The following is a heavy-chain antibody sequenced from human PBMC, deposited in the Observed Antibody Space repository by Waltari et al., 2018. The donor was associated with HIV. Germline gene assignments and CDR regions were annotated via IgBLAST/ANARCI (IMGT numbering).Heavy chain of an antibody. J-gene: IGHJ6*02. CDR2: ISDDGSNE. CDR3: AREGLPFYYYYDMDV. CDR1: GFTFSSYI. V-gene: IGHV3-30*01. Sequence: QVQLVESGGGVVQPGRSLRLSCAASGFTFSSYIMHWVRQAPGKGLEWVAIISDDGSNENYADSVRGRFTISRVNSKNTLYLRMNNLRAEDTAVYYCAREGLPFYYYYDMDVWGQGTTVTVSS.